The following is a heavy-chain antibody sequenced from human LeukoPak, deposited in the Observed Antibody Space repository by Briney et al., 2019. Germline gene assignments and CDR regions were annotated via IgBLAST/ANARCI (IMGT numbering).Heavy chain of an antibody. D-gene: IGHD3-3*01. CDR3: AKGNLESDYYYYYMDV. CDR1: GFTFDDYA. V-gene: IGHV3-43D*04. Sequence: PGGSLRLSCAASGFTFDDYAMHWVRQAPGKGLDCVSLISWDGGSTYYADSVKGRFTISRDNSKNSLYLQMNSLRAEDTALYYCAKGNLESDYYYYYMDVWGKGTTVTVSS. J-gene: IGHJ6*03. CDR2: ISWDGGST.